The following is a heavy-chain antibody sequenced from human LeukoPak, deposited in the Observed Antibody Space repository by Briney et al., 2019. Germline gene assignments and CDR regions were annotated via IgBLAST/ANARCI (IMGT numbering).Heavy chain of an antibody. CDR3: ARVEREYYDSSAVIAFDI. D-gene: IGHD3-22*01. CDR2: INPNSGGT. Sequence: ASVKVSCKASGYTFTGYYMHWVRQAPGQGLEWMGRINPNSGGTNYAQKFQGRVTMTRDTSISAAYMELSRLRSDDTAVYYCARVEREYYDSSAVIAFDIWGQGTMVTVSS. CDR1: GYTFTGYY. V-gene: IGHV1-2*06. J-gene: IGHJ3*02.